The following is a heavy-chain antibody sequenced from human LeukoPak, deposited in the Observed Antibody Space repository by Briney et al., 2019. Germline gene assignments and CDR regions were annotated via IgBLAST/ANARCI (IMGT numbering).Heavy chain of an antibody. J-gene: IGHJ4*02. D-gene: IGHD3-22*01. CDR3: AKVKGGYSLPDFDY. Sequence: PGGSLRLSCAASGFTFTTYGMHWVRQAPGKGLEWVAVIWYDGSITYYADSVKGRFTISRDNSKNTLYLQMNSLRAEDTAVYYCAKVKGGYSLPDFDYWGQGTLVTVSS. CDR1: GFTFTTYG. CDR2: IWYDGSIT. V-gene: IGHV3-33*06.